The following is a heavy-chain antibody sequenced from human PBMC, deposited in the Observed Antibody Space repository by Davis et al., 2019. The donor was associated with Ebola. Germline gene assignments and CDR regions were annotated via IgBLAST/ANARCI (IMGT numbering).Heavy chain of an antibody. D-gene: IGHD1-20*01. CDR3: ARDRGGTNWNYSDY. CDR1: EFTVSSNS. J-gene: IGHJ4*02. CDR2: IYIWGRT. Sequence: GESLNIPCASPEFTVSSNSIRWVRQAAGKRLEWVSVIYIWGRTYYADAVKGRFTISRDNSKNTLYLQMNSLRAEDTAVYYCARDRGGTNWNYSDYWGQGTLVTVSS. V-gene: IGHV3-53*01.